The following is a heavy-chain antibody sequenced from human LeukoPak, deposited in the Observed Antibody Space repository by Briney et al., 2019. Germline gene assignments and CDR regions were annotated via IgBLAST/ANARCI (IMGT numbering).Heavy chain of an antibody. V-gene: IGHV4-34*01. CDR1: GGSFSGYY. J-gene: IGHJ2*01. D-gene: IGHD4-11*01. CDR3: ARADTDYPVWYFDL. CDR2: INHSGST. Sequence: PSETLSLTCADYGGSFSGYYWSWIRQPPGKGLELIGEINHSGSTNYNPSLKSRVTISVDTSKNQFSLKLSSVTAADTAVYYCARADTDYPVWYFDLWGRGTLVTVSS.